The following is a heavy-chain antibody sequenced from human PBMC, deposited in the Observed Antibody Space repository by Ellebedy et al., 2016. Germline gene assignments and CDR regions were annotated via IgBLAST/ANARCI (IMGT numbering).Heavy chain of an antibody. J-gene: IGHJ6*02. V-gene: IGHV3-30-3*01. Sequence: GESLKISCAASGFTFSSYAMHWVRQAPGKGLEWVAVTLYDGSNKYYADSVKGRFTISRDNSKNTPYLHMDSLRVEDTARYYCAKDQFYNGWYPTSGMDVWGQGTTVTVSS. CDR1: GFTFSSYA. CDR2: TLYDGSNK. CDR3: AKDQFYNGWYPTSGMDV. D-gene: IGHD6-19*01.